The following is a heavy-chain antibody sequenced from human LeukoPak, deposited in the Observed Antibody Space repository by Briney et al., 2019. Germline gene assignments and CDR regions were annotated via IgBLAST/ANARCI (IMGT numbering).Heavy chain of an antibody. D-gene: IGHD3-3*01. Sequence: EASVKVSCKTSGYTFTGYYFHWVRQAPGQGLEWMGWINPNSGGTTYAQKFQGRVTMTRDTSISTAYMELSSLRFDDTAVYYCAKDRPQTPGVISPTFDSWGQGTLVTVSS. CDR3: AKDRPQTPGVISPTFDS. V-gene: IGHV1-2*02. CDR1: GYTFTGYY. CDR2: INPNSGGT. J-gene: IGHJ4*02.